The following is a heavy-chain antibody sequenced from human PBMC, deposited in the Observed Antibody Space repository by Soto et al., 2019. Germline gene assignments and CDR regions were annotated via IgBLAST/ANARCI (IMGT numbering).Heavy chain of an antibody. CDR2: INVYNGNT. Sequence: QVQLVQSGGEVKKPGASVKVSCKASGYTFTNYGISWVRQAPGQGLEWMGWINVYNGNTKYAQKVQGRVTMTTDTPTSTAYLELRSLRADDTAVYYCARGVGSGSYYIQYNWCDPWGQGTLVTVSS. D-gene: IGHD3-10*01. CDR1: GYTFTNYG. CDR3: ARGVGSGSYYIQYNWCDP. V-gene: IGHV1-18*01. J-gene: IGHJ5*02.